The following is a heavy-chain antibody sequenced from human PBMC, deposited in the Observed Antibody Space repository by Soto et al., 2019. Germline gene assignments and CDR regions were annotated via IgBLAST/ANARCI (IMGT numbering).Heavy chain of an antibody. CDR1: GFTFDDYA. J-gene: IGHJ6*03. D-gene: IGHD1-1*01. V-gene: IGHV3-9*01. CDR3: AKDIRRPRGTSTDYYYYYMDV. CDR2: ISWNSGSI. Sequence: EVQLVESGGGLVQPGRSLRLSCAASGFTFDDYAMHWVRQAPGKGLEWVSGISWNSGSIGYADSVKGRFTISRDNAKNSLYLQMNSLRAEDTALYYCAKDIRRPRGTSTDYYYYYMDVWGKGTTVTVSS.